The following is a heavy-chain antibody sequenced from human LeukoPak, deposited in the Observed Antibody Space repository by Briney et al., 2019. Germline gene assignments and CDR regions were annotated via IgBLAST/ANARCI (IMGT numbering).Heavy chain of an antibody. CDR1: GYTFTSYD. J-gene: IGHJ4*02. D-gene: IGHD5-18*01. V-gene: IGHV1-8*01. Sequence: ASVKVSCKASGYTFTSYDINWVRQATGQGLEWMGWMNPNSGNTGYAQKFQGRVTMTRNTSISTAYMELSSLRSEDTAVYYCARDRRAMVYYAYWGQGTLVTVSS. CDR3: ARDRRAMVYYAY. CDR2: MNPNSGNT.